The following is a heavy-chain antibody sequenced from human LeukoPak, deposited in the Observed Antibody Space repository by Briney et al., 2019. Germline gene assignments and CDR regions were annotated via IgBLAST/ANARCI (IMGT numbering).Heavy chain of an antibody. CDR3: ARAAGNLRGYFDY. CDR2: IYYSGST. Sequence: SETLSLTCTVSGGSISSYYWSWIRQPPGKGLEWIGYIYYSGSTNYNPSLKSRVTISVDTSKNQFSLKLSSVTAADTAVYYCARAAGNLRGYFDYWGQGTLVTVSS. V-gene: IGHV4-59*01. D-gene: IGHD4-17*01. J-gene: IGHJ4*02. CDR1: GGSISSYY.